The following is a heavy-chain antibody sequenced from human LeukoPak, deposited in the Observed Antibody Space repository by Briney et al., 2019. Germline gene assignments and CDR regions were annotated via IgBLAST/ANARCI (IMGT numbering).Heavy chain of an antibody. Sequence: GGSLRLSCAASGFTFSSYGMHWVRQAPGKGLEWVAFIRYDGSDKYYADSVKGRFTISRDNSKNTLYLQMNSLRAEDTAVYYCAKEGGYCSGGSCYYYFDYWGQGTLVTVSS. CDR2: IRYDGSDK. CDR1: GFTFSSYG. V-gene: IGHV3-30*02. CDR3: AKEGGYCSGGSCYYYFDY. J-gene: IGHJ4*02. D-gene: IGHD2-15*01.